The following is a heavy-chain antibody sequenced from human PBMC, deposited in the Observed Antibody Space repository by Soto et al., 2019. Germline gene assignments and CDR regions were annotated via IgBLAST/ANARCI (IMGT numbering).Heavy chain of an antibody. CDR3: ARGDDSSGYYSPANY. D-gene: IGHD3-22*01. Sequence: SETRSLTCAVSGGSISSGGYSWSWIRQPPGKGLEWIGYIYHSGSTYYNPSLKSRVTISVDRSKNQFSLKLSSVTAADTAVYYCARGDDSSGYYSPANYWGQGTLVTVSS. J-gene: IGHJ4*02. CDR1: GGSISSGGYS. V-gene: IGHV4-30-2*01. CDR2: IYHSGST.